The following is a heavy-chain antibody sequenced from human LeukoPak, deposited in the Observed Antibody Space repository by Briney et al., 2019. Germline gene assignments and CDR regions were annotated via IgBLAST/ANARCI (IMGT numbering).Heavy chain of an antibody. J-gene: IGHJ4*02. D-gene: IGHD5-18*01. CDR2: ISYDGSNK. CDR3: ATSGYSYGPEYDY. Sequence: GGSLRLSCAASGFTFSSYAMNWVRQAPGKGLEWVAVISYDGSNKYYADSVKGRFTISRDNSKNTLYLQMNSLRAEDTAVYYCATSGYSYGPEYDYWGQGTLVTVSS. V-gene: IGHV3-30-3*01. CDR1: GFTFSSYA.